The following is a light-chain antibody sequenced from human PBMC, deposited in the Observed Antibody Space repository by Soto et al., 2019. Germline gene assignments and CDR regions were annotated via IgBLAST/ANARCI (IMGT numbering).Light chain of an antibody. CDR3: QQWIRWT. CDR2: GAS. Sequence: EIVMTQSPATLSVSPGDRVTLSCRASQNVGSNVAWFQQRPGQAPRLLIYGASTRAAGIPGRFSGGGSDTEFTLTFSRLQSEDFATYYCQQWIRWTFGQGTRLELK. J-gene: IGKJ1*01. CDR1: QNVGSN. V-gene: IGKV3-15*01.